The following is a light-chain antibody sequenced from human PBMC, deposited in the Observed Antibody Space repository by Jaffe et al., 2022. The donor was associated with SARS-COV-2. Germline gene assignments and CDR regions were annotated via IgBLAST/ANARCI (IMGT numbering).Light chain of an antibody. Sequence: QSALTQPPSVSGSPGQSVTVSCTGITNDRVSWYQQPPGTAPKLMIYGVSNRPSGVPDRFSGSRSGYTASLTISGLQADDEADYYCSSFTSGSTPVLFGGGTKLTVL. J-gene: IGLJ2*01. CDR1: TNDR. CDR3: SSFTSGSTPVL. V-gene: IGLV2-18*02. CDR2: GVS.